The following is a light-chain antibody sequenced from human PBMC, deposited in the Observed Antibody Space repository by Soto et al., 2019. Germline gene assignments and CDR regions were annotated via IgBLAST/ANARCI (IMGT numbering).Light chain of an antibody. Sequence: EIVLTQSPGTLSLSPGERATLSCRADRSVSDTLLTWFQQKPGQAPRLLIFGTSNRAPGIPDRFSGSGSGTDFTLTISRLEPEDFAVYFCQQYAGPPTTFGQGTRLEIK. CDR1: RSVSDTL. J-gene: IGKJ5*01. V-gene: IGKV3-20*01. CDR2: GTS. CDR3: QQYAGPPTT.